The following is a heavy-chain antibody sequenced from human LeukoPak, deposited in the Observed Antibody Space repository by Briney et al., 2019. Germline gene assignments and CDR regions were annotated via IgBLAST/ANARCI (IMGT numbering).Heavy chain of an antibody. CDR2: FDPEDGET. Sequence: ASVKVSCKVSGYTLTELSMHWVRQAPGKGLEWMGGFDPEDGETIYAQKFQGRVTMTEDTSTDTAYMELSSLRSEDAAVYYCATVDYYDSSGPGAFDIWGEGTMVTVSS. CDR3: ATVDYYDSSGPGAFDI. CDR1: GYTLTELS. J-gene: IGHJ3*02. V-gene: IGHV1-24*01. D-gene: IGHD3-22*01.